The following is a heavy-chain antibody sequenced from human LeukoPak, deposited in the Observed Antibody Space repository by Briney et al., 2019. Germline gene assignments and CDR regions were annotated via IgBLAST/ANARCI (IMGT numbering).Heavy chain of an antibody. J-gene: IGHJ6*02. Sequence: GGSLRLSCAASGFTFSSYSMNWVRQAPGKRLEWVSSISSSSSYIYYADSVKGRFTISRDNAKNSLYLQMNSLRAEDTAVYYCARMGSSAGGMDVWGQGTTVTVSS. CDR1: GFTFSSYS. CDR3: ARMGSSAGGMDV. V-gene: IGHV3-21*01. D-gene: IGHD6-19*01. CDR2: ISSSSSYI.